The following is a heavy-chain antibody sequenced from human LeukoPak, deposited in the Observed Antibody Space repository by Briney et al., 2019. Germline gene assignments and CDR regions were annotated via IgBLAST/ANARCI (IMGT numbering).Heavy chain of an antibody. Sequence: PSETLSLTCTVSGGSISSYYWSWIRQPAGKGLEWIGQIYYTGSTYYNPSLGRRVTISLDTSRIQFSLILTSVTAADTAVYYCARGGTYNDILSFDPWGQGTLVTVSS. CDR2: IYYTGST. J-gene: IGHJ5*02. CDR3: ARGGTYNDILSFDP. D-gene: IGHD3-9*01. CDR1: GGSISSYY. V-gene: IGHV4-59*01.